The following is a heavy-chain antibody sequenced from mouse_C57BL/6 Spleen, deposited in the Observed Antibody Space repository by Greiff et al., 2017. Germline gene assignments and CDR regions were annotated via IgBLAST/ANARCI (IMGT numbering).Heavy chain of an antibody. V-gene: IGHV3-6*01. Sequence: DVQLQESGPGLVKPSQSLSLTCSVTGYSITSGYYWNWIRQFPGNKLEWMGYISYDGSNNYNPSLKNRISITRDTSKNQFFLKLNSVTTEDTATYYCARYDYDGTGDYWGQGTTLTVSS. J-gene: IGHJ2*01. CDR3: ARYDYDGTGDY. CDR2: ISYDGSN. CDR1: GYSITSGYY. D-gene: IGHD2-4*01.